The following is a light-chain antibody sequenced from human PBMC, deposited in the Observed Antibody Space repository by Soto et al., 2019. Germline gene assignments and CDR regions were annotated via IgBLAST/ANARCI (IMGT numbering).Light chain of an antibody. CDR3: SSYTSSTLYV. Sequence: SVLTQPASVSGSPGQSITISCTGTSSDVGGYNYVSWYQQYPGKAPKLMIYEVSNRPSGVSNRFSGSKSGNTASLTISGLQAGDEADYYCSSYTSSTLYVFGTGTKVTVL. J-gene: IGLJ1*01. CDR1: SSDVGGYNY. V-gene: IGLV2-14*01. CDR2: EVS.